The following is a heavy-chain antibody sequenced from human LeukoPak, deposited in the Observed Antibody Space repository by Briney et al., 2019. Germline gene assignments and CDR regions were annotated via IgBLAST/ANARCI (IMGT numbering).Heavy chain of an antibody. CDR2: ISWDGGST. J-gene: IGHJ4*02. V-gene: IGHV3-43*01. D-gene: IGHD3-22*01. CDR1: GFTFDDYT. Sequence: GGSLRLSCAASGFTFDDYTMHWVRQAPGKGLEWVSLISWDGGSTYYADSVKGRFTISRDNSKNSLYLQMNSLRTEDTALYYCAKDIGVDYYDSSGYFDCWGQGTLVTVSS. CDR3: AKDIGVDYYDSSGYFDC.